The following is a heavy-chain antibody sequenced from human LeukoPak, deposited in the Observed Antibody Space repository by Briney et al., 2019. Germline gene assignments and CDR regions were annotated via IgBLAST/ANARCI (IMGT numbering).Heavy chain of an antibody. D-gene: IGHD7-27*01. CDR2: INHSGST. CDR1: GGSFSGYY. J-gene: IGHJ4*02. Sequence: SETLSLTCAVYGGSFSGYYWSWIRQPPGKGLEWIGEINHSGSTNYNPSLKSRVTISVDTSKNQFSLKLSSVTAADVAVYYCARGLRNWGADYWGQGTLVTVSS. V-gene: IGHV4-34*01. CDR3: ARGLRNWGADY.